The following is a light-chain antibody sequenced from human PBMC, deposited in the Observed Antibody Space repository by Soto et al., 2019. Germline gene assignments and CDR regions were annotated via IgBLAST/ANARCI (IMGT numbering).Light chain of an antibody. Sequence: DIQLTQSPSFLSASVVDRVTITCRASQGISSYLAWYQQKPGKAPKLLIYAASTLQSGVPLRFSGSGSGTDFTLTISSLQPEDFATYYCQQSYSTFTFGQGTRLEI. V-gene: IGKV1-9*01. CDR3: QQSYSTFT. CDR1: QGISSY. J-gene: IGKJ5*01. CDR2: AAS.